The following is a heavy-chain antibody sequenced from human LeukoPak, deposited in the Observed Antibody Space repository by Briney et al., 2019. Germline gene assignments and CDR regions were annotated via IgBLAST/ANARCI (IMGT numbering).Heavy chain of an antibody. J-gene: IGHJ3*02. CDR3: ARDYYDSSGSHSAAFDI. D-gene: IGHD3-22*01. Sequence: GASVKVSCKASGYTFTSYGISWVRQAPGQGLEWMGWISAYNGNTNYAQKLQGRVTMTTDTSTSTAYMELRSLRSDDTAVYYCARDYYDSSGSHSAAFDIWGQGTMVTVSS. V-gene: IGHV1-18*01. CDR2: ISAYNGNT. CDR1: GYTFTSYG.